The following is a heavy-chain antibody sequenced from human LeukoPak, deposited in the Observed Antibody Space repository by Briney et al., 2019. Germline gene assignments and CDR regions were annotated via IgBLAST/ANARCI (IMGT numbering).Heavy chain of an antibody. CDR1: GGTFSSYA. D-gene: IGHD6-13*01. CDR2: IIPILGIA. V-gene: IGHV1-69*04. Sequence: ASVKVSCKASGGTFSSYAISWVRQAPGQGLEWMGRIIPILGIANYAQKFQGRVTITADKSTSTAYMELSSLRSEDTAVYYCARKFRPSWYGHFDYWGQGTLVTVSS. CDR3: ARKFRPSWYGHFDY. J-gene: IGHJ4*02.